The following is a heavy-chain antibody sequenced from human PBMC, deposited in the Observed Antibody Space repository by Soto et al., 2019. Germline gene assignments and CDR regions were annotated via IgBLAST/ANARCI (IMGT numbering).Heavy chain of an antibody. D-gene: IGHD5-18*01. CDR3: ARGHVDTAMVPGRYFDY. J-gene: IGHJ4*02. V-gene: IGHV4-30-2*01. Sequence: TLSLTCAVSVGSISSGCYSLSWIRQPPWKGLEWIGYIYHSGSTYYNPSLKSRVTISVDRSKNQFSLKLSSVTAADTAVYYCARGHVDTAMVPGRYFDYWGQGTLVTVSS. CDR2: IYHSGST. CDR1: VGSISSGCYS.